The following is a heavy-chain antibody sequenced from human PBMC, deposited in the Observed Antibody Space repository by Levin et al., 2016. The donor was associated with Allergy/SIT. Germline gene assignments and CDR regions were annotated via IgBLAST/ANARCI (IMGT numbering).Heavy chain of an antibody. V-gene: IGHV3-74*01. CDR2: INSDGSYT. CDR3: ARDYSSSKLYFDY. CDR1: GFTFSSYW. Sequence: GESLKISCAASGFTFSSYWMHWVRQAPGEGLMWVSRINSDGSYTNYADSVKGRFTISRDSAKNSLYLQMNSLRAEDTAVYYCARDYSSSKLYFDYWGQGTLVTVSS. D-gene: IGHD6-6*01. J-gene: IGHJ4*02.